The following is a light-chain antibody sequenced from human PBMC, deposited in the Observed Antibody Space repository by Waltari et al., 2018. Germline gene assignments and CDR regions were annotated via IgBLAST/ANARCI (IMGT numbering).Light chain of an antibody. Sequence: QAVVTQEPSLTVSPGGTVTLTCGSSPGAVTSGHYPYWFQQKPGQAPRTLIYDTRNKHSWTPARFSGSLLGGKAALTLSGAQPEDEAEYYCLLSYSGARPLFGGGTKLTVL. V-gene: IGLV7-46*01. CDR2: DTR. J-gene: IGLJ2*01. CDR3: LLSYSGARPL. CDR1: PGAVTSGHY.